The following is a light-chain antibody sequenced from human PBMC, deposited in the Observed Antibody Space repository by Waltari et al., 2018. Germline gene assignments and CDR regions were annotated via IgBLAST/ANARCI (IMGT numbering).Light chain of an antibody. Sequence: QSALAQPASVSGSPGQSITISCRGNNTYVSSYNLVSWYQQHPGNVPKLIFYGITKRPAGFSGRCSGSKSGDTASLTISGLQTVDEAEYYCVSYAPGKNWVFGGGTKLTVL. CDR2: GIT. CDR3: VSYAPGKNWV. J-gene: IGLJ3*02. V-gene: IGLV2-23*02. CDR1: NTYVSSYNL.